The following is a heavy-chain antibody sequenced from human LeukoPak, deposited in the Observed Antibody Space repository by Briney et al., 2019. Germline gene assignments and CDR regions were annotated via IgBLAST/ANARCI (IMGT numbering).Heavy chain of an antibody. V-gene: IGHV3-30*04. CDR1: GFTFSNYA. D-gene: IGHD3-10*01. J-gene: IGHJ4*02. CDR2: VSVDGSNK. CDR3: ARDLVRGVRDIDY. Sequence: GRSLRLSCAASGFTFSNYAMHWVRQAPGKGLEWVAVVSVDGSNKYYADSVKGRFTISRDNSKNTLYLQMNSLRAEDTAVYYCARDLVRGVRDIDYWGQGTLVTVSS.